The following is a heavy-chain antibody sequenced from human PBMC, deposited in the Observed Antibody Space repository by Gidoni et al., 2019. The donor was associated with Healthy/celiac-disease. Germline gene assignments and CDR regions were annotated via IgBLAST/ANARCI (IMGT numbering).Heavy chain of an antibody. CDR3: AKDTLAYDFWSGYTFDP. V-gene: IGHV3-9*01. CDR2: ISWNSGSI. D-gene: IGHD3-3*01. CDR1: GFTFDDYA. Sequence: EVQLVESGGGLVQPGRSLRLSCAASGFTFDDYAMHWVRQAPGKGLEWVSGISWNSGSIGYADSVKGRFTSSRDNAKNSLYLQMNSLRAEDTALYYCAKDTLAYDFWSGYTFDPWGQGTLVTVSS. J-gene: IGHJ5*02.